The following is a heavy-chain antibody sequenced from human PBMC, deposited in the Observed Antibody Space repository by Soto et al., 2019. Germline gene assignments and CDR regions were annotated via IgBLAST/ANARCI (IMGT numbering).Heavy chain of an antibody. CDR2: INAGHGNT. D-gene: IGHD1-7*01. CDR3: ARSNWNYEFSNWFDP. J-gene: IGHJ5*02. CDR1: GYTFTTYT. V-gene: IGHV1-3*01. Sequence: ASVKVSCKASGYTFTTYTLHWVRQAPRQGLEWMGWINAGHGNTRYSPKFQDRLTITRDTSATTAYMELSNLKSEDTAVYFCARSNWNYEFSNWFDPWGQGTLVTVSS.